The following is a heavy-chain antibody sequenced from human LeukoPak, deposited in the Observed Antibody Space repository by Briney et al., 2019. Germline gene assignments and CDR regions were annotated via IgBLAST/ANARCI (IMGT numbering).Heavy chain of an antibody. CDR1: GFTFSSYG. V-gene: IGHV3-30*18. CDR2: ISYDGSNK. J-gene: IGHJ6*02. D-gene: IGHD6-13*01. Sequence: GGSLRLSCAASGFTFSSYGMHWVRQAPGKGLEWVAVISYDGSNKYYADSVKGRFTISRDNSKNTLYLQMNSLRAEDTAVYYCAKEGAIAAAGTYYYYYYGMDVWGQVTTVTVSS. CDR3: AKEGAIAAAGTYYYYYYGMDV.